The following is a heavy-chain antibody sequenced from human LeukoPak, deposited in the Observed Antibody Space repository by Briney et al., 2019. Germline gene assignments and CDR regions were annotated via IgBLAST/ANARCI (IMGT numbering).Heavy chain of an antibody. CDR1: GFTFSSCA. CDR2: IIDSGNSL. J-gene: IGHJ4*02. CDR3: AKDPIFSGSYGVFDS. V-gene: IGHV3-23*01. D-gene: IGHD1-26*01. Sequence: GGSLRLSCAASGFTFSSCAMSWVRQAPGKGLEWVSTIIDSGNSLYYADSVEGRSTISRDNSKNTLYLQMNSLRAGDTAVYYCAKDPIFSGSYGVFDSWGQGTLVTVSS.